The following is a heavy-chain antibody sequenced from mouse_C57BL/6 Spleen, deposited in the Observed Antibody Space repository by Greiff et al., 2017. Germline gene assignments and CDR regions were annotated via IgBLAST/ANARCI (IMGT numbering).Heavy chain of an antibody. Sequence: QVQLKESGAELARPGASVKMSCKASGYTFTSYTMHWVKQRPGQGLEWIGYINPSSGYTKYNQKFKDKATLTADKSSSTAYMQLSSLTSEDSAVYYCARSIYDGYRFDYWGQGTTLTVSS. CDR1: GYTFTSYT. D-gene: IGHD2-3*01. CDR2: INPSSGYT. CDR3: ARSIYDGYRFDY. J-gene: IGHJ2*01. V-gene: IGHV1-4*01.